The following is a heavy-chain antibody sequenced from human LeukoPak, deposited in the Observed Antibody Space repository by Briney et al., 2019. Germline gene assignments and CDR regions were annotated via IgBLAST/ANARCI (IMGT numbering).Heavy chain of an antibody. CDR3: AAHGGSDFWSGYYTGGDAFDI. V-gene: IGHV4-30-4*08. CDR1: GYSISSGDYY. D-gene: IGHD3-3*01. Sequence: SETLSLTCAVSGYSISSGDYYWSWIRQPPGKGLEWIGYIYYSGSTYYNPSLKSRVTISVDTSKNQFSLKLSSVTAADTAVYYCAAHGGSDFWSGYYTGGDAFDIWGQGTMVTVSS. CDR2: IYYSGST. J-gene: IGHJ3*02.